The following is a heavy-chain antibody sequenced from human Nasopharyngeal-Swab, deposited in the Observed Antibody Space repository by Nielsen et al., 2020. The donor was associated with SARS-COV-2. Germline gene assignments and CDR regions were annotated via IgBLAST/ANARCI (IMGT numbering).Heavy chain of an antibody. CDR1: GGTFSSYG. Sequence: ASVKVSCKASGGTFSSYGISWVRQAPGQGLEWMGWISAYNGNTNYAQKLQGRVTITADKSTSTAYMELSSLRSEDTAVYYCARDPDYGGNSHFDYWGQGTLVTVSS. CDR3: ARDPDYGGNSHFDY. V-gene: IGHV1-18*01. CDR2: ISAYNGNT. D-gene: IGHD4-23*01. J-gene: IGHJ4*02.